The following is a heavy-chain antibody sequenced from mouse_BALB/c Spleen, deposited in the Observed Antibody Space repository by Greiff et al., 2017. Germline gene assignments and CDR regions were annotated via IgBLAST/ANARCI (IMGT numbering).Heavy chain of an antibody. CDR2: INPGSGGT. J-gene: IGHJ4*01. CDR3: ARSPPYYYGSSYEDYYAMDY. CDR1: GYAFTNYL. Sequence: VQLQESGAELVRPGTSVKVSCKASGYAFTNYLIEWVKQRPGQGLEWIGVINPGSGGTNYNEKFKGKATLTADKSSSTAYMQLSSLTSDDSAVYFCARSPPYYYGSSYEDYYAMDYWGQGTSVTVSS. V-gene: IGHV1-54*03. D-gene: IGHD1-1*01.